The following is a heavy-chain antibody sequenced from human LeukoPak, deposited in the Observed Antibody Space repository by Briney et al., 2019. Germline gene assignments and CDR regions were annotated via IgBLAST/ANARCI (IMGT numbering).Heavy chain of an antibody. J-gene: IGHJ4*02. CDR1: GFTFSSYA. Sequence: GGSLRLSCAASGFTFSSYAMSWVRQAPGKGPEWVSAISGSGGSTYYADSVKGRFTISRDNSKNTLYLQMNSLRAEDTAVYYCAQGGLKWFDYWGQGTLVTVSS. CDR3: AQGGLKWFDY. D-gene: IGHD2-15*01. V-gene: IGHV3-23*01. CDR2: ISGSGGST.